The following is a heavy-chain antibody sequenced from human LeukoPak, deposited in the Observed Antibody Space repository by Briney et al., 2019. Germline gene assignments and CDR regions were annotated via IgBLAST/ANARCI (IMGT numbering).Heavy chain of an antibody. Sequence: SETLSLACTVSGGSISSYYWSWIRQPPGKGLEWIGYIYHSGSTKYNPSLKSRVTISVDTSKNQFSLKMSSVTAADTAVYYCARDGYSGNDGLWGQGTLVTVSS. J-gene: IGHJ4*02. CDR1: GGSISSYY. D-gene: IGHD5-12*01. V-gene: IGHV4-59*01. CDR3: ARDGYSGNDGL. CDR2: IYHSGST.